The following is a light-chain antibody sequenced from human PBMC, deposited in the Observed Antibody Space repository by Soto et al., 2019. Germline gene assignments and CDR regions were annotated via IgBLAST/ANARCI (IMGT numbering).Light chain of an antibody. V-gene: IGKV3-11*01. Sequence: EIVLTQSPATLSLSPGERATLSCRASQGVSSYLAWYQQKPGQAPSLLIYEASSRATGIPARFSGSGSGTDFTLTISSLEPEDFAVYYCLQRGNWPWTFGQGTKVEIE. CDR3: LQRGNWPWT. CDR1: QGVSSY. CDR2: EAS. J-gene: IGKJ1*01.